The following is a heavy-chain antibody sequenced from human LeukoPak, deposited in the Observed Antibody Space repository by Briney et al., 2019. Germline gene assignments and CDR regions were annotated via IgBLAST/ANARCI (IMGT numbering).Heavy chain of an antibody. CDR3: ARGDGGYDNFDY. J-gene: IGHJ4*02. CDR1: GGSFSGYY. V-gene: IGHV4-34*01. CDR2: INHSGST. Sequence: SETLSLTCAVYGGSFSGYYWSWIRQPPGKGLERIGEINHSGSTNYNPSLKSRVTISVDTSKNQFSLKLSSVTAADTAVYYCARGDGGYDNFDYWGQGTLVTVSS. D-gene: IGHD5-12*01.